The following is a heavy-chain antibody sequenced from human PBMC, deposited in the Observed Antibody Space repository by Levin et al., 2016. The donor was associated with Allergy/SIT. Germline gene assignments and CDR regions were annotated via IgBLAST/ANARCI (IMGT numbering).Heavy chain of an antibody. D-gene: IGHD3-16*01. CDR1: GYTFTSYA. CDR2: INAGNGNT. CDR3: ARGGGRVSSMDV. V-gene: IGHV1-3*01. Sequence: ASVKVSCKASGYTFTSYAMHWVRQAPGQRLEWMGWINAGNGNTKYSQKFQGRVTITRDTSASTAYMELSSLRSEDTAVYYCARGGGRVSSMDVWGQGTTVTVSS. J-gene: IGHJ6*02.